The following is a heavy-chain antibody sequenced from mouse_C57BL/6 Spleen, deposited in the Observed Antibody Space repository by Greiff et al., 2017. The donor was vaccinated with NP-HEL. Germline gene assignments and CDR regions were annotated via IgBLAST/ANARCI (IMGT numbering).Heavy chain of an antibody. V-gene: IGHV1-80*01. J-gene: IGHJ3*01. CDR1: GYAFSSYW. Sequence: QVQLKESGAELVKPGASVKISCKASGYAFSSYWMNWVKQRPGKGLEWIGQIYPGDGDTNYNGKFKGKATLTADKSSSTAYMQLSSLTSEDSAVYFCARKEAPSYWGQGTLVTVSA. CDR2: IYPGDGDT. CDR3: ARKEAPSY.